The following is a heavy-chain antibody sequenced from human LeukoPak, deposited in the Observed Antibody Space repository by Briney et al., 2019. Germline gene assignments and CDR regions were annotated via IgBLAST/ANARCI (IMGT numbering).Heavy chain of an antibody. CDR1: GFPFSTYG. CDR2: IWYDGSNK. Sequence: GRSLRLSCVASGFPFSTYGMHWVRQAPGRGLEWVAVIWYDGSNKYYADSMKGRFTISRDNSKNTLYPQMNSLRAEDTAVYYCARAVGPFDYWGQGTLVTVSS. J-gene: IGHJ4*02. CDR3: ARAVGPFDY. D-gene: IGHD1-26*01. V-gene: IGHV3-33*01.